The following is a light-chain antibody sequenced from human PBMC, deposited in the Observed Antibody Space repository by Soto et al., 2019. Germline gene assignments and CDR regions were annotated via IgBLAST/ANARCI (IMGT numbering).Light chain of an antibody. CDR1: SSDVGGYNY. V-gene: IGLV2-11*01. CDR3: CSYAGSYPL. CDR2: DVS. J-gene: IGLJ3*02. Sequence: QSALTQPRSVSGSPGQSVTISCTGTSSDVGGYNYVSWYQQHPGKAPKLMIYDVSKRPSGVPDRFSGSKSGNTASLTISGLQAEDEADYYCCSYAGSYPLFGGVTKLTVL.